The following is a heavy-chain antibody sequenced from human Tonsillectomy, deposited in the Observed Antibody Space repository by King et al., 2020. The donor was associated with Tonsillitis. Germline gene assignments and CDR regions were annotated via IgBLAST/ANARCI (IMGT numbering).Heavy chain of an antibody. J-gene: IGHJ5*02. CDR1: GGSISTYY. V-gene: IGHV4-59*01. CDR3: ARNGYCSITSCLNWFDP. D-gene: IGHD2-2*03. CDR2: IYYSGST. Sequence: QLQESGPGLVKPSETLSLTCTVSGGSISTYYWSWIRQPPGKGLEWIRYIYYSGSTNYNPSLKSRVTISVDTSKNQFSLKLSSVTAADTAVYYCARNGYCSITSCLNWFDPWGQGTLVTVSS.